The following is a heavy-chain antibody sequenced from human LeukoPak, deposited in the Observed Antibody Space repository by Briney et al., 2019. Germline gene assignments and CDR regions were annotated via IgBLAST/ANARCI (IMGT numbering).Heavy chain of an antibody. Sequence: SETLSLTCAVYGGSFSGYYWSWICQPPGKGLEWIGEINHSGSTNYNPSLKSRVIISVDTSKNQFSLKLSSVTAADTAVYYCARVDYGGNSGDYWGQGTLVTVSS. CDR3: ARVDYGGNSGDY. CDR1: GGSFSGYY. J-gene: IGHJ4*02. CDR2: INHSGST. D-gene: IGHD4-23*01. V-gene: IGHV4-34*01.